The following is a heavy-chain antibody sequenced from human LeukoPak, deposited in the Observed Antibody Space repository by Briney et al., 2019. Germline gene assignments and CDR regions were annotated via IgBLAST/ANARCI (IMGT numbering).Heavy chain of an antibody. CDR1: GGSISSGGYS. V-gene: IGHV4-30-2*01. J-gene: IGHJ4*02. CDR2: IYHSGST. Sequence: SQTLSLTCAASGGSISSGGYSWSWIRQPPGKGLEWIGYIYHSGSTYYNPSLKSRVTISVDRSKNQFSLKLSSVTAADTAVYYCARDRDGLDYWGQGTLVTVSS. CDR3: ARDRDGLDY.